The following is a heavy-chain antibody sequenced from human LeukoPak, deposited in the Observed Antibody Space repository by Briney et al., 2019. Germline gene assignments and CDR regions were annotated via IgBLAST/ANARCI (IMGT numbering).Heavy chain of an antibody. J-gene: IGHJ5*02. D-gene: IGHD4-17*01. CDR2: MYHGGST. CDR1: GGPISSGGYS. V-gene: IGHV4-30-2*01. Sequence: PSQTLSLTCTVSGGPISSGGYSWSWVRQAPGKGLEWIGYMYHGGSTYYSPSLKSRVTISVDWAKNQFSLNLSSVTAADTAVYYCASTNDFGDYMGAWGQGTLVTVSS. CDR3: ASTNDFGDYMGA.